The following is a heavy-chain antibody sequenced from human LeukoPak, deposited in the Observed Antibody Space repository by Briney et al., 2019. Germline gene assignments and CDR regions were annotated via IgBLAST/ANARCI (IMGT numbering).Heavy chain of an antibody. CDR1: GFTFSGYS. D-gene: IGHD2/OR15-2a*01. CDR2: LSGGGDRT. Sequence: GGSLRLSCTASGFTFSGYSMNWIRQAPGKGLEWVSSLSGGGDRTSYADYVKGQFIISRDNSKDTLYLQMNSLGVDDTAVYYCVKDRCNRFSCPEYWGQGTLVTVSS. CDR3: VKDRCNRFSCPEY. J-gene: IGHJ4*02. V-gene: IGHV3-23*01.